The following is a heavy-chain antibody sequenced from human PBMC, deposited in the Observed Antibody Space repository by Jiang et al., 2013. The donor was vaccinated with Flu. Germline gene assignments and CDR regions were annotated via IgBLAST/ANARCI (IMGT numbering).Heavy chain of an antibody. CDR3: GRGRVGAGAVDI. V-gene: IGHV3-13*01. CDR1: GFTLSNYN. Sequence: VQLVESGGGLVKPGGSLRLSCAASGFTLSNYNMHWVRHVTGKGLEWVSRIADGGDTSYADSVKGRFTISRENAKNSLFLQMSSLRAGDTAVYFCGRGRVGAGAVDIWGQGTMVTVSS. CDR2: IADGGDT. J-gene: IGHJ3*02. D-gene: IGHD1-26*01.